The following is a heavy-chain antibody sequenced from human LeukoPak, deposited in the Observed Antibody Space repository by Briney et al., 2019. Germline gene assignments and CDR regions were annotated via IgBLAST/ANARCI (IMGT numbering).Heavy chain of an antibody. J-gene: IGHJ6*03. V-gene: IGHV4-34*01. CDR3: ARGYSSIFSYYYYMDV. CDR2: INHSGST. Sequence: SETLSLTCAVYGGSFSGYYWSWLRQPPGKGLEWIGEINHSGSTNYNPSLKSRVTISVDTSKNQFSLKLSSVTAADTAVYYCARGYSSIFSYYYYMDVWGKGTTVTVSS. D-gene: IGHD4-11*01. CDR1: GGSFSGYY.